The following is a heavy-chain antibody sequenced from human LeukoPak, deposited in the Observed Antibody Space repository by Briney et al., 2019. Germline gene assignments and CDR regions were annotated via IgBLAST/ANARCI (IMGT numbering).Heavy chain of an antibody. J-gene: IGHJ6*03. D-gene: IGHD2/OR15-2a*01. V-gene: IGHV4-59*08. CDR3: ARLYPGYFYYMDV. Sequence: SETLSLTCTVSGDAMTDSFWTWIRQPPGMGLEWIGYIVSSGHAEYNPSLERRVTFSLDMSKKQFSLDLTSVTAADTAVYYCARLYPGYFYYMDVWGKGTAVTVSS. CDR1: GDAMTDSF. CDR2: IVSSGHA.